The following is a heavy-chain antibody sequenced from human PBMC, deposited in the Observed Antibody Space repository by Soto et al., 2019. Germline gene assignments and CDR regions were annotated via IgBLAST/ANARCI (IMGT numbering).Heavy chain of an antibody. CDR1: GFTFSSYA. D-gene: IGHD3-3*01. CDR2: ISGSGGST. Sequence: GGSLRLSCAASGFTFSSYAMSWVRQAPGKGLEWVSAISGSGGSTYYADSVKGRFTISRDNSKNTLYLQMNSLRAEDTAVYYCAKVSPYDFWSGDNYFDYWGQGTLVTVSS. J-gene: IGHJ4*02. V-gene: IGHV3-23*01. CDR3: AKVSPYDFWSGDNYFDY.